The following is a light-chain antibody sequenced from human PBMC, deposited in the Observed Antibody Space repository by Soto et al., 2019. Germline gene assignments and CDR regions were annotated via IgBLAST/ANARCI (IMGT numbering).Light chain of an antibody. V-gene: IGKV4-1*01. J-gene: IGKJ1*01. Sequence: DIVMTQSPDSLAVSLGEWATINCKSSQSVLHSSNGKYYLAWYQQKPGQPPNLLIYWASTRHSGVPDLFSGSGSGTDFTLTISSLQREDAAVYYCLQFYSTPLTFGQWTKVEIK. CDR3: LQFYSTPLT. CDR1: QSVLHSSNGKYY. CDR2: WAS.